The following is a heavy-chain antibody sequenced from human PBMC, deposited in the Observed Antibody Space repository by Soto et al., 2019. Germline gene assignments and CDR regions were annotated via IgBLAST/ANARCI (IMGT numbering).Heavy chain of an antibody. D-gene: IGHD6-6*01. CDR3: AIEYSSSPPYYPLGY. J-gene: IGHJ4*02. V-gene: IGHV1-69*13. CDR2: IIPIFGTA. CDR1: GGTFSSYS. Sequence: SVKVSCKASGGTFSSYSISWVRQAPGQGLEWMGGIIPIFGTANYAQKFQGRVTITADESTSTAYMELSSLRSEDTAVYYCAIEYSSSPPYYPLGYWGQGTLVTVSS.